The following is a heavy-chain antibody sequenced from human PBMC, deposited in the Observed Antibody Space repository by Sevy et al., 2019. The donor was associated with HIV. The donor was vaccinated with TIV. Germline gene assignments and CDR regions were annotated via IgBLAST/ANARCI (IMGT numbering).Heavy chain of an antibody. J-gene: IGHJ4*02. CDR3: ASEGCTQPHDY. CDR1: GFTFAKYS. CDR2: FSFGCGRI. D-gene: IGHD2-8*01. V-gene: IGHV3-23*01. Sequence: GGSLRLSCAASGFTFAKYSMSWVRQAPGKGLEWVSTFSFGCGRINYADSVKGRFTISRDDSKNTRFLQMNSLRAEDTATYFCASEGCTQPHDYWGQGTLVTVSS.